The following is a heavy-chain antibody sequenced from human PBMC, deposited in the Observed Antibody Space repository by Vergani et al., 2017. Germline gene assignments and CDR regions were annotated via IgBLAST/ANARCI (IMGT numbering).Heavy chain of an antibody. V-gene: IGHV1-69*18. CDR2: IIPIFGTA. J-gene: IGHJ6*02. Sequence: QVQLVQSGAEVKKPGSSVKVSCKASGGTFSSYAISWVRQAPGQGLEWMGRIIPIFGTAKYAQKFQGRVTITADESTSTAYMELSRLRSEDTAVYYWATAFSSKPVVSDGPHYELEEYYYYYGMDVWGQGTTVTVSS. CDR3: ATAFSSKPVVSDGPHYELEEYYYYYGMDV. D-gene: IGHD3-22*01. CDR1: GGTFSSYA.